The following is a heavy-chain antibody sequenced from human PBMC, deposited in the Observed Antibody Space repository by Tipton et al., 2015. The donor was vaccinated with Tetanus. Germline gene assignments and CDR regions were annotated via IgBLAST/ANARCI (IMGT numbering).Heavy chain of an antibody. CDR2: IYYSGST. CDR3: ARGGYQLLYDYYYYGMDV. V-gene: IGHV4-61*01. D-gene: IGHD2-2*02. J-gene: IGHJ6*02. CDR1: GGSVSSGSYY. Sequence: TLSLTCTVSGGSVSSGSYYWSWIRQPPGKGLEWIGYIYYSGSTNYNPSLKSRVTISVDTSKNQFSLKLSSVTAADTAVYYCARGGYQLLYDYYYYGMDVWGQGTTATVSS.